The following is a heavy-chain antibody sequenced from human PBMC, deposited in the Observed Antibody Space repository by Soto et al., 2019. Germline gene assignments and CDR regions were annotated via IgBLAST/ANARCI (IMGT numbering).Heavy chain of an antibody. CDR1: GGSFSDFS. Sequence: SETLSLTCAVYGGSFSDFSWSWIRQSPGKGLEWIGEINPGAITNYNPSLKSRVTISVDTSKNQFSLKLSSVTAADTAVYYCARGRYDYWGQGTLVTVSS. V-gene: IGHV4-34*01. CDR2: INPGAIT. J-gene: IGHJ4*02. CDR3: ARGRYDY.